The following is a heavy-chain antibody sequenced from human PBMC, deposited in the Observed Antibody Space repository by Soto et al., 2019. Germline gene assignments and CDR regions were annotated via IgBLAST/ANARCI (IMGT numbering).Heavy chain of an antibody. D-gene: IGHD3-22*01. CDR1: GSPCAIYG. J-gene: IGHJ4*02. CDR3: VRVNEGVFYDSRGYVDN. V-gene: IGHV1-18*04. Sequence: ASVEISCKASGSPCAIYGDRCVRQSPGQGLEWMGLVSSYNGNTHYGPNFQGIATMTVDSSTSTASMELRSLRSDDTAMYSCVRVNEGVFYDSRGYVDNWGQGTLVTFSS. CDR2: VSSYNGNT.